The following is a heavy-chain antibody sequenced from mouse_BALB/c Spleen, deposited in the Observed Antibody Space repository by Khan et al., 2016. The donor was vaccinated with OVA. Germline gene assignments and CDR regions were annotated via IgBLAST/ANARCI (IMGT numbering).Heavy chain of an antibody. CDR2: IWSDGST. D-gene: IGHD2-3*01. CDR3: ARLCDGYSYLYAMDY. Sequence: QVQLQESGPGLVAPSQSLSITCTVSGFSLTSYGVHWVRQPPGKGLEWLVLIWSDGSTNYNSVLKSRLSISTDNSKSQVFLKMNSLQTDDTAIYYCARLCDGYSYLYAMDYWGQGTSVTVSS. J-gene: IGHJ4*01. V-gene: IGHV2-6*02. CDR1: GFSLTSYG.